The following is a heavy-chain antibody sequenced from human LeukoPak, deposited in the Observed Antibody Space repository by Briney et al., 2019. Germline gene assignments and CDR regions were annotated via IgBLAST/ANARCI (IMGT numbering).Heavy chain of an antibody. J-gene: IGHJ1*01. CDR2: IRGSGTTI. V-gene: IGHV3-48*03. CDR1: GFTFSSHA. CDR3: ATRREYLQY. Sequence: GGSLRLSCAASGFTFSSHAMSWVRQAPGKGLEWISYIRGSGTTIEYADSVKGRFTISRDNAKNSLYLQMNSLRVEDTAVCYCATRREYLQYWGQGALVIVSS.